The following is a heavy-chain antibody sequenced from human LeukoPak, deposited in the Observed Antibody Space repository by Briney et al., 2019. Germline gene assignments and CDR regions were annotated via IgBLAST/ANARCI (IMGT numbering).Heavy chain of an antibody. CDR2: INHSRGT. Sequence: PSGTLSLTCIIYGGSFSGYYWSWIRQPPGKGLEWIGEINHSRGTNYNPSLKSRVTILVDMSNNQLSLKLTSLTAADTAVYYCARSSVAAGAFDIWGQGTMVTVSS. V-gene: IGHV4-34*01. CDR3: ARSSVAAGAFDI. CDR1: GGSFSGYY. D-gene: IGHD6-19*01. J-gene: IGHJ3*02.